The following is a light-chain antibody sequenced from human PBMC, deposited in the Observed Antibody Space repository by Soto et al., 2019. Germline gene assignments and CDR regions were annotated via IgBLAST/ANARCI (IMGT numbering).Light chain of an antibody. Sequence: QSALTQPASVSGSPGQSITISCTRTSSDVGSYNLVSWYQQHPGKAPKFMIYEVNKRPSGVSNRFSGSKSGNTASLTISGLQAEDEADYYCCSYAGSSTWVFGGGTKLTVL. CDR2: EVN. V-gene: IGLV2-23*02. J-gene: IGLJ2*01. CDR1: SSDVGSYNL. CDR3: CSYAGSSTWV.